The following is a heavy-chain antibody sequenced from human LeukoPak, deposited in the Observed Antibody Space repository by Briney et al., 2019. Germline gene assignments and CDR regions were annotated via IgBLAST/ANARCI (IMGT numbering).Heavy chain of an antibody. D-gene: IGHD1-26*01. J-gene: IGHJ4*02. CDR2: ISSSSSYI. V-gene: IGHV3-21*01. CDR3: ARDGRRGSYDY. Sequence: GGSLRLSCAASGFTFSSYWMSWVRQAPGKGLEWVSSISSSSSYIYYADSVKGRFTISRDNAKNSLYLQMNSLRAEDTAVYYCARDGRRGSYDYWGQGTLVTVSS. CDR1: GFTFSSYW.